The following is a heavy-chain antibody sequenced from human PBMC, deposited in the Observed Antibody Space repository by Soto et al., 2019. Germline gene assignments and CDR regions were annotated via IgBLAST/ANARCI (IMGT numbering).Heavy chain of an antibody. Sequence: ASVRVSCKISGHTLTEFSIHWVRQAPGKVLERMVGFYPECGEAIYAQKWHGRVTVTEDTVTDTAYMELIGLKSDDKAVYYCAKPTQLRGAMITNINFKRWGHGTQVTVSS. CDR1: GHTLTEFS. D-gene: IGHD3-10*01. J-gene: IGHJ4*01. V-gene: IGHV1-24*01. CDR3: AKPTQLRGAMITNINFKR. CDR2: FYPECGEA.